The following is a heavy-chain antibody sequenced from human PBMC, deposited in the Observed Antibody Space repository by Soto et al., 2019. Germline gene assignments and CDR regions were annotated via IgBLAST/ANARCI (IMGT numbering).Heavy chain of an antibody. CDR2: ISYDGSNK. V-gene: IGHV3-30*03. CDR3: AREMATINRGAFDI. CDR1: GFTFSSYG. Sequence: GGSLRLSCAASGFTFSSYGMHWVRQAPGKGLEWVAVISYDGSNKYYADSVKGRFTISRDNSKNTLYLQMNSLRAEDTAVYYCAREMATINRGAFDIWGQGTMVTVS. D-gene: IGHD5-12*01. J-gene: IGHJ3*02.